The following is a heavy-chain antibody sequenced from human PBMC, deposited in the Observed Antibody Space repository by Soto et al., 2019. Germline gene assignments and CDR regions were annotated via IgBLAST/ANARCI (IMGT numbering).Heavy chain of an antibody. CDR3: GKTGPSYFDY. D-gene: IGHD1-1*01. V-gene: IGHV3-23*01. Sequence: GGSLRLSCATSGFNFSSSGMGWVRQAPGKGLEWVSALGSGGTTYYADSVKGRFTISRDNSKNTLYLQMYSLGAEDTAVYYCGKTGPSYFDYWGQGTLVTVSS. J-gene: IGHJ4*02. CDR1: GFNFSSSG. CDR2: LGSGGTT.